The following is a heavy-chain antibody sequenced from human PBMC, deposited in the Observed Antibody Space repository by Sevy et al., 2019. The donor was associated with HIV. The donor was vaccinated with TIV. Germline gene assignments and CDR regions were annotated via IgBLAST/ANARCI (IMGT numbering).Heavy chain of an antibody. CDR1: GFTFSSYW. D-gene: IGHD6-13*01. Sequence: GESLKISCAASGFTFSSYWMSWVRQAPGKGLEWVANIKQGGSEKYYVDSVMGRFTISRDNAKNSLYLQMNSLRAEDTAVYYSAPAGDDGAFGIWGQGTMVSVSS. V-gene: IGHV3-7*01. CDR2: IKQGGSEK. CDR3: APAGDDGAFGI. J-gene: IGHJ3*02.